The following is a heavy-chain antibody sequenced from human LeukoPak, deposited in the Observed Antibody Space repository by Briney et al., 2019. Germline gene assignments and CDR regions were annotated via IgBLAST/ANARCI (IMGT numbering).Heavy chain of an antibody. Sequence: GGSLRLSCAASGFTFSSYSMNWVRQAPGKGLEWVSYISSSSSTIYYADSVKGRFTISRDNAKNSLYLQMNSLRAEDTAVYYCARMNYVSTGWGAPFDYWGQGTLVTVSS. CDR3: ARMNYVSTGWGAPFDY. CDR1: GFTFSSYS. D-gene: IGHD1-7*01. J-gene: IGHJ4*02. CDR2: ISSSSSTI. V-gene: IGHV3-48*04.